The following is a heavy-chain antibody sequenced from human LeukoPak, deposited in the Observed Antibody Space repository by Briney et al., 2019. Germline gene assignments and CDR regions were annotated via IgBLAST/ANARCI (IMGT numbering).Heavy chain of an antibody. D-gene: IGHD3-22*01. CDR3: AVGSHYYDSSGYLDY. CDR1: GFTVSSNY. V-gene: IGHV3-53*01. CDR2: IYSDGTT. Sequence: GGSLRLSCAASGFTVSSNYMSWVRQAPGKGLEWVSVIYSDGTTYYADSVKGRFTISRDNSKNTLYLQMNSLRAEDTAVYYCAVGSHYYDSSGYLDYWGQGTPASVSS. J-gene: IGHJ4*02.